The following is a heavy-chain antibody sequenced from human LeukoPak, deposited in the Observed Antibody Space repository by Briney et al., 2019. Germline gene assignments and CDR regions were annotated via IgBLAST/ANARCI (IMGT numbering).Heavy chain of an antibody. CDR2: IYYSGST. Sequence: PSETLSLTCTVSGGSISSSSYYWGWIRQPPGKGLEWIGSIYYSGSTNYNPSLKSRVTISVDTSKNQSSLKLSSVTAADTAVYYCARSMAQLDAFDYWGQGTLVTVSS. V-gene: IGHV4-39*07. CDR3: ARSMAQLDAFDY. D-gene: IGHD6-6*01. J-gene: IGHJ4*02. CDR1: GGSISSSSYY.